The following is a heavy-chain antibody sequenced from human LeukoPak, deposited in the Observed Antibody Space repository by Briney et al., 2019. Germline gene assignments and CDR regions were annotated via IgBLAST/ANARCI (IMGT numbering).Heavy chain of an antibody. CDR1: GGSFSGYY. J-gene: IGHJ5*02. Sequence: PSETLSLTCAVYGGSFSGYYWSWIRQPPGKGLEWIGEINHGGSTNYNPSLKSRVTISVDTSKNQFSLKLSSVTAADTALYYCARHYLSDGILSTFDPWGQGTLVTVSS. V-gene: IGHV4-34*01. CDR2: INHGGST. D-gene: IGHD2/OR15-2a*01. CDR3: ARHYLSDGILSTFDP.